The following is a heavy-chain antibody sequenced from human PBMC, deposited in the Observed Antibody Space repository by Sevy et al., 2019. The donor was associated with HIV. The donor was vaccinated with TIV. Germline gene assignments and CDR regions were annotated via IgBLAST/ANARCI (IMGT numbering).Heavy chain of an antibody. CDR3: VRAIAKDGSF. CDR2: INQDGGVT. V-gene: IGHV3-7*01. CDR1: GFTLNNYW. D-gene: IGHD6-13*01. J-gene: IGHJ4*02. Sequence: GGSLRLSCVASGFTLNNYWMHWVRQAPGKGLEWVANINQDGGVTYYVDSVRGRFTISRDNGRNLVFLQMNSLRVDVTALYFCVRAIAKDGSFWGQGTLVTVSS.